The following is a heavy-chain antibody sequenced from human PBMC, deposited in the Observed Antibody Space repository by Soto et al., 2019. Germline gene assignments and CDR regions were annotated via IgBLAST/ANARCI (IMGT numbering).Heavy chain of an antibody. CDR1: GGSISSGGYY. CDR3: AREEVAYYGSGSYNWFDP. Sequence: QVQLQESGPGLVKPSQTLSLTCTVSGGSISSGGYYWSWIRQHPGKGLEWIGYIYYSGSTYYNPSLESRVTISVDTSKNQFSRKLSSVTAADTAVYYCAREEVAYYGSGSYNWFDPWGQGTLVTVSS. J-gene: IGHJ5*02. CDR2: IYYSGST. D-gene: IGHD3-10*01. V-gene: IGHV4-31*03.